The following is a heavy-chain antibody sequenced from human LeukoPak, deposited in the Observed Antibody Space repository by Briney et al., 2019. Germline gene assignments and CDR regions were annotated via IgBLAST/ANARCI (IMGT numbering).Heavy chain of an antibody. CDR3: ARGGAYCGGDCLGHFDY. D-gene: IGHD2-21*01. CDR2: IYPDDSNT. CDR1: GYNFPIYW. J-gene: IGHJ4*02. Sequence: GESLKISCQGSGYNFPIYWIGWVRQMPGKGLEWMGIIYPDDSNTIYSPSFQGQVTISADKSISTAYLEWSSLKASDTAMYYCARGGAYCGGDCLGHFDYWGQGTLVTVSS. V-gene: IGHV5-51*01.